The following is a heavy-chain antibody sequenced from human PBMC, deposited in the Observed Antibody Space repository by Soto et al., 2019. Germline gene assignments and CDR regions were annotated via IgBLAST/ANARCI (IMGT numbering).Heavy chain of an antibody. J-gene: IGHJ5*02. V-gene: IGHV4-4*02. D-gene: IGHD3-22*01. CDR2: IYHSGST. Sequence: QVQLQESGPGLVKPSGTLSLTCAVSGGSISSSNWWSWVRQPPGKGREWIGEIYHSGSTNYNPSLKSRVTISVDKSKNQFSLKLSSVTAADTAVYYCARSLSSYYYDSSGTFDPWGQGTLVTVSS. CDR3: ARSLSSYYYDSSGTFDP. CDR1: GGSISSSNW.